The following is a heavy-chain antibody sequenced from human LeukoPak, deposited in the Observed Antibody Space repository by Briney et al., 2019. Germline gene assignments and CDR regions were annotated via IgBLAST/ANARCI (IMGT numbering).Heavy chain of an antibody. CDR2: TSTSRSYT. CDR3: ARAAYTTSCSIVDF. V-gene: IGHV3-11*06. Sequence: GGSLRLSCAASGFTFSDYYMNWIRQAPGKGLEWLSYTSTSRSYTNLADSVKGRFTISRDNAKNSLYLQMNSLRAEDTAVYYCARAAYTTSCSIVDFWGQGTLVTVSS. D-gene: IGHD2/OR15-2a*01. J-gene: IGHJ4*02. CDR1: GFTFSDYY.